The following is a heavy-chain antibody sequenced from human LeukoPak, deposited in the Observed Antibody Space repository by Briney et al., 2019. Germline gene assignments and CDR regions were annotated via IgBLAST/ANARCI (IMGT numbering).Heavy chain of an antibody. J-gene: IGHJ4*02. CDR2: INPNSGGT. D-gene: IGHD2-2*02. Sequence: GASVKVSCKASGYTFTGYYMHWVRQAPGQGLEWMGWINPNSGGTNYAQKFQGRVTMTRDTSISTAYMELSRLRSDDTAVYYCASLLGYCSSTSCYNYWGQGTLVTVSS. V-gene: IGHV1-2*02. CDR3: ASLLGYCSSTSCYNY. CDR1: GYTFTGYY.